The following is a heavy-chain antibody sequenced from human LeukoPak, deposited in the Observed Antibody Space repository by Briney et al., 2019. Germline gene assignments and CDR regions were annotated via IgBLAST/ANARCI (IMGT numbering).Heavy chain of an antibody. CDR2: IRYDGSNK. CDR1: GFTFSSYA. Sequence: GGSLRLSCAASGFTFSSYAMSWVRQAPGKGLEWVAFIRYDGSNKYYADSVKGRFAISRDNSKNTLYLQMNSLRADDTAVYYCARSARLMKGVVEVTALDDWGQGTLVTVSS. V-gene: IGHV3-33*08. J-gene: IGHJ4*02. D-gene: IGHD3-3*01. CDR3: ARSARLMKGVVEVTALDD.